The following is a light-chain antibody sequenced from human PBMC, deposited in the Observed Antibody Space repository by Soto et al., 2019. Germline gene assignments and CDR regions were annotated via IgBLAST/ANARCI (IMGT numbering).Light chain of an antibody. CDR1: SSNIGYNY. Sequence: QSVLTQPPSVSAAPGQKVTISCSGSSSNIGYNYVSWYQQLPGTAPKLLIYDNNKRPSGIPDRFSGSKSVTSATLGITGLQTGDEADYYCGTWDNSLSAVVFGGGTKLTVL. V-gene: IGLV1-51*01. CDR2: DNN. J-gene: IGLJ2*01. CDR3: GTWDNSLSAVV.